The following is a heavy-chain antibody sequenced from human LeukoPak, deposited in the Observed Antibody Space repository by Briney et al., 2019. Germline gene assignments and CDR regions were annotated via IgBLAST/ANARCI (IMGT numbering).Heavy chain of an antibody. CDR1: GFTFKTCA. V-gene: IGHV3-23*01. CDR3: ARDPYAVDYDNIQFDY. D-gene: IGHD3-9*01. J-gene: IGHJ4*02. Sequence: PGGSLRLSCAASGFTFKTCALNWVRQVPGKGPEWVSSMSGSGSSTDYADSVKGRFTISRDNSKNTLYLQMNSLRAEDAAVYYCARDPYAVDYDNIQFDYWGQGTLVTVSS. CDR2: MSGSGSST.